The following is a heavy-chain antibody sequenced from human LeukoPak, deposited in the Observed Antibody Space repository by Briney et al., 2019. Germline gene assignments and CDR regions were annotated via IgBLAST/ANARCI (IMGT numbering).Heavy chain of an antibody. CDR3: ARDLGTIHYYYYHYMDV. J-gene: IGHJ6*03. D-gene: IGHD1-7*01. V-gene: IGHV3-74*01. Sequence: GGSLRLSCAASGFTFSSYWMHWVRQAPGRGLVWVSRINSDGSSTSYADSVKGRFTISRDNAKTTLYLQMNSLRAEDTAVYYCARDLGTIHYYYYHYMDVWGKGTTVTVSS. CDR1: GFTFSSYW. CDR2: INSDGSST.